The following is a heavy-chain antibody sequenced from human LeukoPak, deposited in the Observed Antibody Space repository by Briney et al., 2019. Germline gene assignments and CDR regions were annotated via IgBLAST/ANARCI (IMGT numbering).Heavy chain of an antibody. Sequence: RASVTVSCKASGYTFTSYDINWVRQAAGQGLEWMGWMNPNSGNTGYAQKFQGRVTMTRNTSISTAYMELSSLRSEDTAVYYCARVPMTTVTPDFDYWGQGTLVTVSS. D-gene: IGHD4-17*01. CDR1: GYTFTSYD. V-gene: IGHV1-8*01. J-gene: IGHJ4*02. CDR3: ARVPMTTVTPDFDY. CDR2: MNPNSGNT.